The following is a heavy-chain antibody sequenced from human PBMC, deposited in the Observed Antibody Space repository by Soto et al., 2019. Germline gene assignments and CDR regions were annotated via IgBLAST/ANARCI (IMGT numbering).Heavy chain of an antibody. Sequence: GGSLRLSCAASGFTFSSYWMHWVRQAPGKGLVWVSHINTDGSDTTYAGSVKGRFAISRDNAKNTLYLQMNSLRAEDTAVYYCAKEEVRDYVWGSYRSPPFDYWGQGTLVTVSS. CDR2: INTDGSDT. V-gene: IGHV3-74*01. D-gene: IGHD3-16*02. J-gene: IGHJ4*02. CDR1: GFTFSSYW. CDR3: AKEEVRDYVWGSYRSPPFDY.